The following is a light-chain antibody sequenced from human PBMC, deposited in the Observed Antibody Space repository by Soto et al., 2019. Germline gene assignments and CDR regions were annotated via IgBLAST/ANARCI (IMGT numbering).Light chain of an antibody. CDR3: QQYYSFPWT. J-gene: IGKJ1*01. CDR1: QSIRSY. CDR2: DAS. Sequence: DIQLTQSPSSLSASVGDKVTITCRASQSIRSYLNWVQQKPGKAPKLLIYDASSLQTGVPSRFSGSGSGTDFTLTISCLQSEDFATYYCQQYYSFPWTFGQGTKV. V-gene: IGKV1-39*01.